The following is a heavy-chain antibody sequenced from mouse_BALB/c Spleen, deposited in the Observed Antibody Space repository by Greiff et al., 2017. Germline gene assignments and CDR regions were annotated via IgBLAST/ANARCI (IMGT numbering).Heavy chain of an antibody. V-gene: IGHV5-6-5*01. D-gene: IGHD2-10*02. CDR2: ISSGGST. CDR1: GFTFSSYA. J-gene: IGHJ2*01. Sequence: EVKLVESGGGLVKPGGSLKLSCAASGFTFSSYAMSWVRQTPEKRLEWVASISSGGSTYYPDSVKGRFTISRDNARNIPYLQMSSLRSEDTAMYYCAGYGNPYYFDYWGQGTTLTVSS. CDR3: AGYGNPYYFDY.